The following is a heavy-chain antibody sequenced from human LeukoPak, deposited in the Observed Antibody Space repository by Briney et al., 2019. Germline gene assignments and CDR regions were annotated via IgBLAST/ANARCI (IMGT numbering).Heavy chain of an antibody. CDR1: GNYW. V-gene: IGHV3-74*01. CDR2: VNSDGSWT. CDR3: AKDYYDISGSRYDF. Sequence: GGSLRLSCAASGNYWMHWVRQAPGKGLVWVSHVNSDGSWTSHADSVKGRFTISKDNSKNTLYMQVNSLRAEDTAVYYCAKDYYDISGSRYDFWGQGTLVTVSS. J-gene: IGHJ4*02. D-gene: IGHD3-22*01.